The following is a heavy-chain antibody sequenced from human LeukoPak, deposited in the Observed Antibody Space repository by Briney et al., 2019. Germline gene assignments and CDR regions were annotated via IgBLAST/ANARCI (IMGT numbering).Heavy chain of an antibody. CDR2: IYHGGST. CDR1: GGSISSSNW. D-gene: IGHD3-10*01. V-gene: IGHV4-4*02. J-gene: IGHJ4*02. CDR3: ALEVYYYGSGKNVFDY. Sequence: SETLSLTCAVSGGSISSSNWWSWVRQPPGKGLEWIGEIYHGGSTNYNPSLKSRVTISVDKSKKQFSLKLSSVTAADTAVYYCALEVYYYGSGKNVFDYWGQGTLVTVSS.